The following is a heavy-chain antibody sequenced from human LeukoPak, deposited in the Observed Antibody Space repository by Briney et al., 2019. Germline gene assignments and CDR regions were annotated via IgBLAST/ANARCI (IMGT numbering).Heavy chain of an antibody. Sequence: GASVTVSCKASGGTFSSYAISWVRQAPGQGLEWMGGIIPTFGTANYAQKFQGRVTITADESTSTAYMELSSLRSEDTAVYYCARDDYGDYGGAFDIWGQGTMVTVSS. CDR3: ARDDYGDYGGAFDI. CDR1: GGTFSSYA. J-gene: IGHJ3*02. D-gene: IGHD4-17*01. V-gene: IGHV1-69*13. CDR2: IIPTFGTA.